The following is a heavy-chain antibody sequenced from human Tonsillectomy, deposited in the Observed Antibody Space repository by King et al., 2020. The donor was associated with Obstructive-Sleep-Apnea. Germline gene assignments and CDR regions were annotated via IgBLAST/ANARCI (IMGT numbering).Heavy chain of an antibody. D-gene: IGHD5-18*01. V-gene: IGHV4-59*08. J-gene: IGHJ4*02. CDR2: IYYTGKT. CDR1: GGSISSHH. CDR3: ARHDVDTASDC. Sequence: VQLQESGPGLVKPSETLSLTCTVSGGSISSHHWTWIRQPPGKGLEWIGYIYYTGKTDYNPSLKSRVTISLDRSKNQFYLKLSSVTAADTAVYYCARHDVDTASDCWGQGTLVTVSS.